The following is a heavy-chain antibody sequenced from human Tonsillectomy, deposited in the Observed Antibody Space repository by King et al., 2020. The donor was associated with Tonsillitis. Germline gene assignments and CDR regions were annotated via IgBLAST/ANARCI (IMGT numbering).Heavy chain of an antibody. V-gene: IGHV4-30-4*01. D-gene: IGHD2-21*02. J-gene: IGHJ4*02. CDR3: ARESTTYCGGDCYSGPLDY. CDR1: DGSISSIDYY. Sequence: QLQESGPGQVKPSQTLSLSCTVSDGSISSIDYYWSWIRQPPGKGLEWIGYIYYSGNTFYSPSLKSRLTMSVDTSKNQFSLKLSSVTAADTAVYYCARESTTYCGGDCYSGPLDYWGQGTLVTVSS. CDR2: IYYSGNT.